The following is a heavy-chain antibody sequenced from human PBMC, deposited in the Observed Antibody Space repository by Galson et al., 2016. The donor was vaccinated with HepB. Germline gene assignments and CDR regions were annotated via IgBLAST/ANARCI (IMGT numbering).Heavy chain of an antibody. CDR3: AKVGPHYDILTGYLDY. Sequence: LRLSCAASGFTFSDYAMHWVRQAPGKGLEWVAVISYDGSHKYYRDSVKGRFIISRDNSKNTLSLQMNSLRAEDTAVYYCAKVGPHYDILTGYLDYWGQGTLVAVSS. CDR2: ISYDGSHK. CDR1: GFTFSDYA. J-gene: IGHJ4*02. D-gene: IGHD3-9*01. V-gene: IGHV3-30*18.